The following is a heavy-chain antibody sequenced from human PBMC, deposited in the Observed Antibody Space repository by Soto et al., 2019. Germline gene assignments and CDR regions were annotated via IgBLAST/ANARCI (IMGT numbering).Heavy chain of an antibody. CDR1: GFIFSNYA. D-gene: IGHD3-22*01. CDR3: ARDQYYYDSSCYYLYNNYFYY. V-gene: IGHV3-30-3*01. Sequence: GGSLRLSCAASGFIFSNYAMHWVRQAPGKGLEWVAVISYSGSNKAYVDSVKGRFTISRDNSKNTLYLQMNSLRAEDTAVYYCARDQYYYDSSCYYLYNNYFYYWGQGTLVPVSS. CDR2: ISYSGSNK. J-gene: IGHJ4*02.